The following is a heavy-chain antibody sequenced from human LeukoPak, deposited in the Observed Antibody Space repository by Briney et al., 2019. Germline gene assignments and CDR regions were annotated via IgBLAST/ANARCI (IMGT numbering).Heavy chain of an antibody. J-gene: IGHJ4*02. CDR2: TSIDQGIK. V-gene: IGHV3-30*04. CDR1: GVRFTSYD. D-gene: IGHD1-14*01. Sequence: GGTLRLSCAASGVRFTSYDIHWVRQAPGKGLEWVAVTSIDQGIKFYTDSVKGRFTISRDNSKNTLYLEMNRLRYDDTAVYFCARDLRTGAPDYFDSWGQGTLVTVSS. CDR3: ARDLRTGAPDYFDS.